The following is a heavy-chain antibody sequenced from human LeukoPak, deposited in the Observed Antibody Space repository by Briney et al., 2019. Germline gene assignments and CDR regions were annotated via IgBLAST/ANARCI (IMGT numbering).Heavy chain of an antibody. CDR1: GGTFSSYA. Sequence: ASVKVSCKASGGTFSSYAISWVRQAPGQGLEWMGGVIPIFGTANYAQRFQGRVTITADESTSTAYMELSSLRSEDTAVYYCARWLVVVRGGGYFGYWGQGTLVTVSS. V-gene: IGHV1-69*01. J-gene: IGHJ4*02. CDR3: ARWLVVVRGGGYFGY. D-gene: IGHD2-15*01. CDR2: VIPIFGTA.